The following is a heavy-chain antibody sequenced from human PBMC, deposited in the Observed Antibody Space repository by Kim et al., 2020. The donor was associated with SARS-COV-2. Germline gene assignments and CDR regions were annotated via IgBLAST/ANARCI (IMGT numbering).Heavy chain of an antibody. J-gene: IGHJ4*02. CDR3: ARGHQTAILYYFDY. V-gene: IGHV3-30*04. D-gene: IGHD2-21*02. CDR2: ISYDGSNK. CDR1: GFTFSTYA. Sequence: GGSLRLSCAASGFTFSTYAMHWVRQAPGKGLEWVVCISYDGSNKYYADSVKGRFTVSRDNSKNTLFLQVHSLRVEDTAVYYCARGHQTAILYYFDYWGQGTLVTVSS.